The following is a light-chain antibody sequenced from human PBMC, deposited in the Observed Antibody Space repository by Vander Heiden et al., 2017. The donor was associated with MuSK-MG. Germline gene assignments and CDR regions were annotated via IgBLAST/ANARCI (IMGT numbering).Light chain of an antibody. J-gene: IGKJ5*01. CDR1: QDISNY. V-gene: IGKV1-33*01. Sequence: DIQMTQSPSSLSASVGARVTITCQASQDISNYLNWYQQKPRKAPKLLIYDASNLETGVPSRFSGSGSGTDFTFTISSLQPEDIATYYCQQYDNLPITFGQGTRLEIK. CDR3: QQYDNLPIT. CDR2: DAS.